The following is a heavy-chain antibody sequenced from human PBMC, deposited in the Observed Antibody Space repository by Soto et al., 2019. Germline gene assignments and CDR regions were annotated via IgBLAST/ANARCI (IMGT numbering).Heavy chain of an antibody. D-gene: IGHD3-22*01. J-gene: IGHJ4*02. Sequence: EVQLLESGGGLVQPGGSLRLSCGASGFNFRLYPMAWVRQAPGKGLEWVSSISGSGGSTAYADSVKGRFTISRDNSKNTLSLQLDALRAGDSAVYYCAKAHTFRFYYFTGRDYWGQGTLVTVSS. CDR1: GFNFRLYP. V-gene: IGHV3-23*01. CDR3: AKAHTFRFYYFTGRDY. CDR2: ISGSGGST.